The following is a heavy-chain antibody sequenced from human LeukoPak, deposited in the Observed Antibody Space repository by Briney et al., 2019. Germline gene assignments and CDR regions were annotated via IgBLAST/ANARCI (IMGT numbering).Heavy chain of an antibody. CDR3: AREPPPSPRAFDI. Sequence: ASVKVSCKASGYTFTSYDINWVRQATGQGLEWMGWMNPNSGNTGYAQKFQGRVTMTRNTSISTAYMELSSLRAEDTAVYYCAREPPPSPRAFDIWGQGTMVTVSS. J-gene: IGHJ3*02. CDR1: GYTFTSYD. V-gene: IGHV1-8*01. CDR2: MNPNSGNT.